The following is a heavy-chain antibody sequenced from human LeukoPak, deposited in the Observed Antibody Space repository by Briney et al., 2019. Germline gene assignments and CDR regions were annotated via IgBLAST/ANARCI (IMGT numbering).Heavy chain of an antibody. V-gene: IGHV5-51*01. D-gene: IGHD3-22*01. Sequence: GESLKISCKGSGYTFTSYWIAWVRQMPGKGLEWMGIFNPADSDTRYSTSVQGQVTISADKSISTAYLQWSSLKASDTAMYYCARRLNHYYDSSGNYFNDAFNIWGQGTMVTVS. J-gene: IGHJ3*02. CDR2: FNPADSDT. CDR3: ARRLNHYYDSSGNYFNDAFNI. CDR1: GYTFTSYW.